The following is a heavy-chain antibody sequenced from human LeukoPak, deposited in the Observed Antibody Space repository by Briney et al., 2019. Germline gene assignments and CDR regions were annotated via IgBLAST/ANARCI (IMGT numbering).Heavy chain of an antibody. V-gene: IGHV4-34*01. CDR1: GGSFSGYY. CDR3: ARGPWYYGSGRAIDY. CDR2: INHSGST. D-gene: IGHD3-10*01. J-gene: IGHJ4*02. Sequence: SETLSLTCAVYGGSFSGYYWSWIRQPPGKGLEWIGEINHSGSTNYNPSLKGRVTISVDTSKNQFSLKLSSVTAADTAVYYCARGPWYYGSGRAIDYWGQGTLVTVSS.